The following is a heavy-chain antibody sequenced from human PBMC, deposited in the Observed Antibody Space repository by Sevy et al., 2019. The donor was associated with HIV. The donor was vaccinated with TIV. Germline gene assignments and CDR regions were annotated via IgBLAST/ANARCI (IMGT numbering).Heavy chain of an antibody. CDR1: GLSVSDNY. V-gene: IGHV3-66*01. CDR2: FYSDGRT. D-gene: IGHD3-10*01. J-gene: IGHJ6*02. Sequence: GGSLRLSCAGSGLSVSDNYMNWVRQAPGKGLELVSVFYSDGRTYYADSVKGRFTISRDNAKNSLFLQLNSLRADDTAIYYCAKSYFGSGTSYGMDLWGRGTTVTVSS. CDR3: AKSYFGSGTSYGMDL.